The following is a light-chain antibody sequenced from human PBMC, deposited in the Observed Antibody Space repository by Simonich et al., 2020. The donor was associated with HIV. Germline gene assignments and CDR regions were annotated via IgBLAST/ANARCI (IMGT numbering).Light chain of an antibody. CDR3: QQRSNWPLFT. CDR2: DAS. Sequence: EIVLTQSPATLSLSPGERATLSCRASQSVSSYLAWYQQKPGQAPRLLIYDASNRATGSPARFSGRGSGTDFTLTISSLEPEDFAVYYCQQRSNWPLFTFGLGPKWISN. CDR1: QSVSSY. V-gene: IGKV3-11*01. J-gene: IGKJ3*01.